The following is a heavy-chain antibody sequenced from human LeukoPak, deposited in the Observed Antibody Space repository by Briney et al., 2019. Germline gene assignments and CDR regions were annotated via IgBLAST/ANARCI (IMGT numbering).Heavy chain of an antibody. CDR3: ARSPSSGWTLYYFDY. D-gene: IGHD6-19*01. V-gene: IGHV3-30-3*01. J-gene: IGHJ4*02. Sequence: GGSLRLSCAASGFTFSSYAMHWVRQAPGKGLEWVAVISYDGSNKYYADSAKGRFTISRDNSKNTLYLQMNSLRAEDTAVYYCARSPSSGWTLYYFDYWGQGTLVTVSS. CDR2: ISYDGSNK. CDR1: GFTFSSYA.